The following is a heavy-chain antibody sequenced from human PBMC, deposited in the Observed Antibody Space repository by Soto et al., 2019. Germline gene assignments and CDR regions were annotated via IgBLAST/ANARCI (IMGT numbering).Heavy chain of an antibody. J-gene: IGHJ4*02. CDR2: IYGGGTT. D-gene: IGHD6-19*01. V-gene: IGHV3-53*01. CDR3: VQTTGWPGFDF. CDR1: GFAVSSKY. Sequence: EVQLVESGGGLIQPGGSLRLSCAASGFAVSSKYMTWVRQAPGKGLEWVSVIYGGGTTYYAGSVKGRFPISRDTSKNTLYLQRNSLRAEYTAVYYCVQTTGWPGFDFWGQGTLVTVSS.